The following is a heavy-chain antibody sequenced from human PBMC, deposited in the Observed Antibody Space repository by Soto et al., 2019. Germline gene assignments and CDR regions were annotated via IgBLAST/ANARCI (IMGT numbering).Heavy chain of an antibody. Sequence: EVQLVESGGGLVKPGGSLRLSCAASGFTFSDYSMNWMCQAPAKGLVWVASISSDNNYIYYRDSVEGRFTISRDNAKNSLYLQMASLGAGDPAVYNCARGRTCTGAIWFGGGEYCGQGTLVTVSS. CDR3: ARGRTCTGAIWFGGGEY. J-gene: IGHJ4*02. CDR1: GFTFSDYS. D-gene: IGHD3-10*01. V-gene: IGHV3-21*02. CDR2: ISSDNNYI.